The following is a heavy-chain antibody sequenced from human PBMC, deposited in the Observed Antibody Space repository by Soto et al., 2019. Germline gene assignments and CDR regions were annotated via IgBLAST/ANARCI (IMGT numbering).Heavy chain of an antibody. D-gene: IGHD2-2*01. CDR3: ARGGRGCSSTSCPPPGVYGMDV. CDR1: GGSFSGYY. J-gene: IGHJ6*02. V-gene: IGHV4-34*01. Sequence: SETLSLTCAVYGGSFSGYYWSWIRQPPGKGLEWIGEINHSGSTNYNPSLKSRVTISVDTSKNQFSLKLSSVTAADTAVYYCARGGRGCSSTSCPPPGVYGMDVRGQGTTVTVSS. CDR2: INHSGST.